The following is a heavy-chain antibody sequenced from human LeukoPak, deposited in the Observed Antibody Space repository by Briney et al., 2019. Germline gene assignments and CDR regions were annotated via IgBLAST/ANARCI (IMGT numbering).Heavy chain of an antibody. Sequence: PGGSLRLSCAASGFTFSTYSMNWVRQAPGKGLEWVSCISSSSSYIYYADSVKGRFTISRDKAKNSLYLQMNSLRAEDTAVYYCARDLAYSSSSEDYWGQGTLVTVSS. CDR3: ARDLAYSSSSEDY. D-gene: IGHD6-6*01. CDR1: GFTFSTYS. CDR2: ISSSSSYI. V-gene: IGHV3-21*01. J-gene: IGHJ4*02.